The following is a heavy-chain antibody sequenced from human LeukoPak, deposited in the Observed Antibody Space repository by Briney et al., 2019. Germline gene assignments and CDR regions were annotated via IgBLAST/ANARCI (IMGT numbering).Heavy chain of an antibody. Sequence: GGSLRLSCAASGFTFSSYWMSWVRQAPGKGLERVANIKQDGSEKYYVDSVKGRFTISRDNAKNSLYLQMNSLRDEDTAVYYCARVRRDRLLYFDYWGQGTLVTASS. CDR2: IKQDGSEK. J-gene: IGHJ4*02. CDR1: GFTFSSYW. CDR3: ARVRRDRLLYFDY. D-gene: IGHD5-12*01. V-gene: IGHV3-7*01.